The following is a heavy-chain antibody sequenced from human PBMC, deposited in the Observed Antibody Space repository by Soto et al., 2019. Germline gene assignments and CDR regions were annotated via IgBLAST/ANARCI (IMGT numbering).Heavy chain of an antibody. Sequence: GGSLRLSCAASGFTFSSFALSWVRQAPGKGLEWVSAISGSGDGTDYADSVKDRFTISRDNAKNSLYLQMNSLRAEDTAVYYCARDSSISGDFFGQGTLVTVSS. J-gene: IGHJ4*02. D-gene: IGHD6-6*01. V-gene: IGHV3-23*01. CDR2: ISGSGDGT. CDR3: ARDSSISGDF. CDR1: GFTFSSFA.